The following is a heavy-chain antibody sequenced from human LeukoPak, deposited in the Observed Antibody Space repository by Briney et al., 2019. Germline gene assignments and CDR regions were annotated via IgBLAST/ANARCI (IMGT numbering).Heavy chain of an antibody. J-gene: IGHJ4*02. CDR1: GGTFSSYA. CDR3: ARDPPAGSGYDPGWDRYFDY. CDR2: IIPIFGTA. V-gene: IGHV1-69*05. D-gene: IGHD5-12*01. Sequence: ASVKVSCKASGGTFSSYAISWVRQAPGQGLEWMGGIIPIFGTANYAQKFQGRVTITTDESTSTAYMELSSLRSEDTAVYYCARDPPAGSGYDPGWDRYFDYWGQGTLVTVSS.